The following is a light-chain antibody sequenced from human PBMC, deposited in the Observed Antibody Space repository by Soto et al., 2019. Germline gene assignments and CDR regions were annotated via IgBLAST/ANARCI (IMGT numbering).Light chain of an antibody. CDR2: GAS. CDR1: QSVSSSY. Sequence: EIVLTQSPATLSLSPGERATLSCRASQSVSSSYLAWYQQKPGQAPRLLIYGASTRATGIPDRFSGSGSGTDFTLIISRLEPEDFAVYYCQQFSSSVYTFGQGTKLDIK. J-gene: IGKJ2*01. V-gene: IGKV3-20*01. CDR3: QQFSSSVYT.